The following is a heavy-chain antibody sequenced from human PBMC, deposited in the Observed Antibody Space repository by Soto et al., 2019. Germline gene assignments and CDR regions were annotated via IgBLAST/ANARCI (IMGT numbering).Heavy chain of an antibody. Sequence: SETLSLTCTVSGGSIISGGYSWSWVRQPPGKGLEWIGRIYTSGSTNYNPSLKSRVTMSVDTSKNQFSLKLSSVTAADTAVYYCARDSMGPDGGPDAFDIWGQGTMVTVSS. CDR1: GGSIISGGYS. V-gene: IGHV4-61*02. CDR2: IYTSGST. CDR3: ARDSMGPDGGPDAFDI. D-gene: IGHD4-17*01. J-gene: IGHJ3*02.